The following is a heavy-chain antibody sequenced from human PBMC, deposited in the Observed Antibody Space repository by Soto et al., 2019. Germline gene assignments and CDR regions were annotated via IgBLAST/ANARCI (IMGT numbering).Heavy chain of an antibody. CDR2: IYTSGST. V-gene: IGHV4-4*07. Sequence: SETLSLTCTVSGGSISSYYWSWIRQPAGKGLEWIGRIYTSGSTNYNPSLKSRVTMSVDTSKNQFSLKLSSVTAADTAVYYCAREPTGTTYFPTYYYGMDVWGQGTTITVS. CDR3: AREPTGTTYFPTYYYGMDV. J-gene: IGHJ6*02. D-gene: IGHD4-17*01. CDR1: GGSISSYY.